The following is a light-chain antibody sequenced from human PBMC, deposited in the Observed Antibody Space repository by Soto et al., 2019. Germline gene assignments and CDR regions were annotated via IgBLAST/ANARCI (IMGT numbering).Light chain of an antibody. J-gene: IGKJ5*01. V-gene: IGKV3-20*01. CDR3: QQYGSSPPFT. CDR2: DAS. CDR1: QSVRNNY. Sequence: EVMLTQSPDTVSLSPGERATLSCRASQSVRNNYLAWYQVRPGRAPRLLIYDASTKATAIPDRISGGGSGTDFTLTITGLEPEDLAVYYCQQYGSSPPFTFGQGTRPEVK.